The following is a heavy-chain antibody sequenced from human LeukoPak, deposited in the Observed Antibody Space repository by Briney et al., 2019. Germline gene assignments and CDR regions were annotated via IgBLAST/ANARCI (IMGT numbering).Heavy chain of an antibody. CDR1: GGSISSYY. D-gene: IGHD4-23*01. CDR2: IYYSGST. CDR3: ARVTDGGTPFDY. V-gene: IGHV4-59*12. J-gene: IGHJ4*02. Sequence: SETLSLTCTVSGGSISSYYWSWIRQPPGKGLEWIGYIYYSGSTNYNPSLKSRVTISVDTSKNQFSLKLSSVTAADTAVYYCARVTDGGTPFDYWGQGTLVTVSS.